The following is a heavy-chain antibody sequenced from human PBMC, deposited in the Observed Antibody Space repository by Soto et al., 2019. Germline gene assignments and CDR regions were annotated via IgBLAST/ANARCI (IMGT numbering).Heavy chain of an antibody. CDR3: ASLRRQQGGYSYGYEPGRFDY. V-gene: IGHV1-69*12. CDR1: GGTFSSYA. J-gene: IGHJ4*02. Sequence: QVQLVQSGAEVKKPGSSVKVSCKASGGTFSSYAISWVRQAPGQGLEWMGGSMHSFGTANYAQKFQGRVTITADESTSPAYMELSSLRSEDTAVYYCASLRRQQGGYSYGYEPGRFDYWGQGTLVTVSS. D-gene: IGHD5-18*01. CDR2: SMHSFGTA.